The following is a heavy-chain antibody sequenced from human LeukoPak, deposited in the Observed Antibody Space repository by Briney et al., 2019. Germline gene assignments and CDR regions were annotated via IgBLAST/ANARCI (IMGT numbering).Heavy chain of an antibody. CDR3: ARVRRRELTYFSGSALYHYGMDV. V-gene: IGHV1-69*04. Sequence: SVKVSCKASGGTFNNYAFTWVRQAPGQGLEWMGRIIPMLDIANNAQKFQGRLTFTADKSTSIVYMELSSLRSEDTAMYYCARVRRRELTYFSGSALYHYGMDVWGQGTTVTVSS. CDR2: IIPMLDIA. J-gene: IGHJ6*02. CDR1: GGTFNNYA. D-gene: IGHD3-10*01.